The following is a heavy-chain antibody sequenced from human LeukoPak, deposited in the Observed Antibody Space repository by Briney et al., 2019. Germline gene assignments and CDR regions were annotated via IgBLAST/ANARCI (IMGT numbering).Heavy chain of an antibody. CDR2: LSYTGRT. D-gene: IGHD3-22*01. J-gene: IGHJ3*01. Sequence: PSETLSHTRTVSGGSLSGHHWSWIPPPPGKRLECIGYLSYTGRTKYNPSLQSRVTISIDTPKSQFSLKLTSVTSADTAVYSCARRLDNDISGDPDTFDVWGQGTTVIVSS. V-gene: IGHV4-59*11. CDR1: GGSLSGHH. CDR3: ARRLDNDISGDPDTFDV.